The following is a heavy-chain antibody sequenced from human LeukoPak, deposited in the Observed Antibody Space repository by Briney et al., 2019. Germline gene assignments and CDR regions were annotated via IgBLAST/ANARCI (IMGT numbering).Heavy chain of an antibody. Sequence: GASVKVSCKASGGTFSSYAISWVRQAPGQGLEWMGRIIPILGIANYAQKFQGRVTITADKSTSTAYMELSSLRSEDTAVYYCAREGRGMTETFDYWGQGTLVTVSS. J-gene: IGHJ4*02. D-gene: IGHD1-14*01. CDR2: IIPILGIA. CDR3: AREGRGMTETFDY. CDR1: GGTFSSYA. V-gene: IGHV1-69*04.